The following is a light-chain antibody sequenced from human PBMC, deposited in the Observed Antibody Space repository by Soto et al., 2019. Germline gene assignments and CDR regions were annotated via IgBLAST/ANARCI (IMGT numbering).Light chain of an antibody. J-gene: IGLJ1*01. CDR1: NIGSKS. CDR3: QVWDSSSDPLYV. V-gene: IGLV3-21*02. CDR2: DDR. Sequence: SYELTQPHSVSVAPGQTARITCGGNNIGSKSVHWYQQKPGQAPVLVVYDDRDRPSGIPERFSGSNSGNTATLTISRVEAGDEADYYCQVWDSSSDPLYVFGTGTKLTVL.